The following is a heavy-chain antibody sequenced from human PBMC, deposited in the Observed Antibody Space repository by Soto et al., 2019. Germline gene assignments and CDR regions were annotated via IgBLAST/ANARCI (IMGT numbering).Heavy chain of an antibody. Sequence: QVQLVQSGAEVKRPGSSVRVSCKASGDTSRSYTLSWVRQAPGQGLEWLGRVIVDKETANLARSLYGRVTISADKSTNTAYGGVTTLRSEHAAVYYCTTGAAVPDYVDSHWYFDIWCRGALVTVSS. D-gene: IGHD3-10*02. V-gene: IGHV1-69*08. CDR2: VIVDKETA. CDR1: GDTSRSYT. J-gene: IGHJ2*01. CDR3: TTGAAVPDYVDSHWYFDI.